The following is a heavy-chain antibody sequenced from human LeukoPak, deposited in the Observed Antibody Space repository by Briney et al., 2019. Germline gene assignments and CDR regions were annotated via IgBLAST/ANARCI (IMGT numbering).Heavy chain of an antibody. CDR3: ASSYHYYYYYMDV. CDR2: INDSGKT. Sequence: SETLSLTCAVSGGSFSTYYWSWIRQPPGKGLEWIGEINDSGKTNTHPSLKSRITISVDTSKNHFSLSVRSVTAADTAVYYCASSYHYYYYYMDVWGKGTTVTVSS. J-gene: IGHJ6*03. CDR1: GGSFSTYY. D-gene: IGHD6-6*01. V-gene: IGHV4-34*01.